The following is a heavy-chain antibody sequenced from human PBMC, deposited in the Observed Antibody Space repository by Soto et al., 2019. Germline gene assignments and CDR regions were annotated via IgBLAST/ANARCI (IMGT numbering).Heavy chain of an antibody. Sequence: PGESLKISCQVSGYPFTTYWIAWVRQMPVKGLEYMGIFYPGSSEARYSPSFQGQVTFSADKSRNTAYLQWSSLKASDTAIYYCARHYAPSGEYFNCFDPWGQGTLVTVSS. J-gene: IGHJ5*02. D-gene: IGHD1-26*01. CDR3: ARHYAPSGEYFNCFDP. CDR2: FYPGSSEA. V-gene: IGHV5-51*01. CDR1: GYPFTTYW.